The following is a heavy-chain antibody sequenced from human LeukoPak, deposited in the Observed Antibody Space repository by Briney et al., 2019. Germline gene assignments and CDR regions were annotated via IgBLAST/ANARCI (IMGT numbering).Heavy chain of an antibody. CDR1: GVIFSDFY. CDR3: ARSVGASNNYFYYGMDV. D-gene: IGHD1-26*01. Sequence: GGSLRLSCEASGVIFSDFYMTWVRQAPGTGLEWVATINQDGSAEYYVDSVKGRFTMSRDSAKNSVYLQMDSLRAEETALYYCARSVGASNNYFYYGMDVWGQGTTVTVSS. V-gene: IGHV3-7*01. CDR2: INQDGSAE. J-gene: IGHJ6*02.